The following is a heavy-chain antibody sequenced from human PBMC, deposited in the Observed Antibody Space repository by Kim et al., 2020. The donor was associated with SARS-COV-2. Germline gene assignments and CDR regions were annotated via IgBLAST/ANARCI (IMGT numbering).Heavy chain of an antibody. J-gene: IGHJ6*01. CDR3: ARTTYYYGSGSYAYYYYGMGV. Sequence: SETLSLTCAVYGGSFSGYYWSWIRQPPGKGLEWIGEINHSGSTNYNPSLKSRVTISVDTSKNQFSLKLSSVIAADTAVYYCARTTYYYGSGSYAYYYYGMGVWGQGTTVTVSS. CDR1: GGSFSGYY. D-gene: IGHD3-10*01. V-gene: IGHV4-34*01. CDR2: INHSGST.